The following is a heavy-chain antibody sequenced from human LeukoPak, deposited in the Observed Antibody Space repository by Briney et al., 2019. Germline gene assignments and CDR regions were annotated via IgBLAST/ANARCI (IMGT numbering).Heavy chain of an antibody. D-gene: IGHD4-17*01. CDR3: AGNYGDYLYYFDY. CDR2: IYYSGST. Sequence: SETLSLTCTVSGGSVSSGTYYWSWIRQPPGKGLEWIGYIYYSGSTNYSPSLKSRVTISADTSKNQFSLKLTSVTVADTAVYYCAGNYGDYLYYFDYWGQGTLVTVSS. V-gene: IGHV4-61*01. CDR1: GGSVSSGTYY. J-gene: IGHJ4*02.